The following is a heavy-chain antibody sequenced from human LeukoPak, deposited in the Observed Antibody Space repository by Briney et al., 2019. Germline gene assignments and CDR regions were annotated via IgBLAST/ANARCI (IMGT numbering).Heavy chain of an antibody. CDR3: AKDWGDNYYFDY. CDR2: ISWDGGST. D-gene: IGHD3-16*01. CDR1: GFTFDDYT. J-gene: IGHJ4*02. V-gene: IGHV3-43*01. Sequence: GGSLRLSCAASGFTFDDYTMHWVRQAPGKGLEWVSLISWDGGSTYYADSVKGRFTISRDNSKNSLYLQMNSLRTEDTALYYCAKDWGDNYYFDYWGQGTPVTVSS.